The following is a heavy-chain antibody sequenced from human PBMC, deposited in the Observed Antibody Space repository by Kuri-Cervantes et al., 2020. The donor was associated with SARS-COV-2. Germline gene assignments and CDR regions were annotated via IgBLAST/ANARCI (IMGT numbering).Heavy chain of an antibody. J-gene: IGHJ4*02. CDR3: ARDKAEADWGSNFDY. D-gene: IGHD7-27*01. CDR1: GGTFSSYA. CDR2: IIPNSGGT. V-gene: IGHV1-2*02. Sequence: ASVKVSCKASGGTFSSYAISWVRQAPGQGLEWMGGIIPNSGGTNYAQKFQGRVTMTRDTSISTAYMELSRLRSDDTAVYYCARDKAEADWGSNFDYWGQGTLVTVSS.